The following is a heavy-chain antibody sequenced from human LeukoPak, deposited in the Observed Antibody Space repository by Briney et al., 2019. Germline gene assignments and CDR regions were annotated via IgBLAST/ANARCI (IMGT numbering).Heavy chain of an antibody. D-gene: IGHD2-15*01. CDR1: GGSFSGYY. Sequence: SETLSLTCAVYGGSFSGYYWSWIRQPPGKGLGWIGEINHSGSTNYNPSLKSRVTISVDTSKDQFSLKLSSVTAADTAVYYCARGGLLGVVVAATNPGIDYWGQGTLVTVSS. CDR2: INHSGST. V-gene: IGHV4-34*01. J-gene: IGHJ4*02. CDR3: ARGGLLGVVVAATNPGIDY.